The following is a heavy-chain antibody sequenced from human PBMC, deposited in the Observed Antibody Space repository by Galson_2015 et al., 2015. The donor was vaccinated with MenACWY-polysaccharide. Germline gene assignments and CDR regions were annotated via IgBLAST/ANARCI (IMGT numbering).Heavy chain of an antibody. CDR2: FDPEDGET. Sequence: SVKVSCKVSGYTLTELSMHWVRQAPGRGLEWMGGFDPEDGETIYAQKFQGRVTMTEDTSTDTAYMELSSLRSEDTAVYYCARGLDYGDYWDWFDPWGQGTLVTVSS. CDR1: GYTLTELS. D-gene: IGHD4-17*01. J-gene: IGHJ5*02. CDR3: ARGLDYGDYWDWFDP. V-gene: IGHV1-24*01.